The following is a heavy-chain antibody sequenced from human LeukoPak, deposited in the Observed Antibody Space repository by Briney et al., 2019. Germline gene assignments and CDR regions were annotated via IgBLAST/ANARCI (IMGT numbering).Heavy chain of an antibody. CDR3: TKGSYYDNSGRAYFDY. Sequence: GGSLRLSCAASGFTFTSYAMNWVRQAPGKGLEWVSVISASGATTDYADSVKGRFTISRDNSKNTLYLQMNSLRAEDTAVYYCTKGSYYDNSGRAYFDYWGQGALVTVSS. J-gene: IGHJ4*02. CDR1: GFTFTSYA. D-gene: IGHD3-22*01. CDR2: ISASGATT. V-gene: IGHV3-23*01.